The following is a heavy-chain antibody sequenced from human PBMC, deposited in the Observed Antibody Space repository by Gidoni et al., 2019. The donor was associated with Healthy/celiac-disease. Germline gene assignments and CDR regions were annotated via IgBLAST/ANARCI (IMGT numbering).Heavy chain of an antibody. V-gene: IGHV3-53*01. CDR2: LYSGTGT. J-gene: IGHJ4*02. D-gene: IGHD2-21*01. CDR3: ARGSGGGNSPLDY. Sequence: VQLVQSGGGLIQPGRSLRLSCAASGFTVSSNYMTWVRQPPGKGLQWVSVLYSGTGTYYADSVKCRCTISRDKSKNTLYLQMNSLRDEDTAVYYCARGSGGGNSPLDYWGQGSLVTVSS. CDR1: GFTVSSNY.